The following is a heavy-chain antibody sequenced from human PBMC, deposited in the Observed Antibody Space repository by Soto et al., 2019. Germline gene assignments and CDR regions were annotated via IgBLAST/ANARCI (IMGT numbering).Heavy chain of an antibody. D-gene: IGHD2-21*02. V-gene: IGHV4-4*02. Sequence: SETLSLTCGVSGGTVASSHWWSWVRQSPGRGLEWMGNVYHTGDTNFNPSLQSRVTFSVDKSNNHFSLRLTSVTSAHTAVYFCAGEIGTAAVNNYFDPWGPGTLVTVCS. J-gene: IGHJ5*02. CDR2: VYHTGDT. CDR1: GGTVASSHW. CDR3: AGEIGTAAVNNYFDP.